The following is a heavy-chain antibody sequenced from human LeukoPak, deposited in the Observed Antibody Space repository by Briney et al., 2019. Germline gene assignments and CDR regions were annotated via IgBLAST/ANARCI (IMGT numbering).Heavy chain of an antibody. J-gene: IGHJ4*02. CDR1: GGSLSSGAYY. D-gene: IGHD1-1*01. CDR2: IYYSGSS. CDR3: ARVGTYQFDY. V-gene: IGHV4-31*03. Sequence: PSETLSLTCTVSGGSLSSGAYYWNWLRQHPGTGLEWIGYIYYSGSSYYNPSLKSRVAISLDTSKNQFSLKLSSVTAADTAVYYCARVGTYQFDYWGQGTLVTVSS.